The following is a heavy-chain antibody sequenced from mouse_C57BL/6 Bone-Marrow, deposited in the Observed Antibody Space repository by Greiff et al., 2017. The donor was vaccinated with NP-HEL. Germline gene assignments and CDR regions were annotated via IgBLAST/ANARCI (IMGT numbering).Heavy chain of an antibody. D-gene: IGHD1-1*01. CDR1: GYTFTDYY. CDR3: AREGSTYFDY. J-gene: IGHJ2*01. V-gene: IGHV1-19*01. CDR2: INPYNGGT. Sequence: VHVKQSGPVLVKPGASVKMSCKASGYTFTDYYMNWVKQSHGKSLEWIGVINPYNGGTSYNQKFKGKATLTVDKSSSTAYMELNSLTSEDSAVYYCAREGSTYFDYWGQGTTLTVSS.